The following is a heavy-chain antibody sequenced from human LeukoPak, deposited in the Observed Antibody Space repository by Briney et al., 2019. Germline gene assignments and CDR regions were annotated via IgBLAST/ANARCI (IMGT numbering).Heavy chain of an antibody. J-gene: IGHJ6*03. CDR3: ARVPGGENYMDV. CDR2: ISYDGSNK. V-gene: IGHV3-30-3*01. CDR1: GFTFSSYA. Sequence: GGSLRLSCAASGFTFSSYAMHWVRQAPGKGLEWVAVISYDGSNKYYADSVKGRFTISRDNSKNTLYLQMNSLRAEDTAVYYCARVPGGENYMDVWGKGTTVTVSS. D-gene: IGHD3-10*01.